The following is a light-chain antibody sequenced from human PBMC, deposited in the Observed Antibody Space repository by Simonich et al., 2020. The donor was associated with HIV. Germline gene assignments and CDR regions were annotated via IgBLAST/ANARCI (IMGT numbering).Light chain of an antibody. V-gene: IGLV2-14*01. CDR2: NVR. CDR3: SSYTGSSWV. Sequence: QSALTQPASVSGSPGQSITISCTGTSSDIGGYNYVSWYQQHPGKAPKLIIYNVRQRPSGVSNRFSGSKSGNTASLTISGLQAEDEADYYCSSYTGSSWVFGGGTKLTVL. J-gene: IGLJ3*02. CDR1: SSDIGGYNY.